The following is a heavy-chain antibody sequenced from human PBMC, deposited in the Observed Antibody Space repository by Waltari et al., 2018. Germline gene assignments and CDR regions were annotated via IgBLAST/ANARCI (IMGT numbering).Heavy chain of an antibody. V-gene: IGHV3-23*01. CDR3: AKRDYAYGMDV. J-gene: IGHJ6*02. Sequence: EVQLLESGGAFVQPGGSLRLSCAASGFTFSSYAMTWVRQAPGKGLDWGSSVIPRGTGTYYADSVKGRFTISRDNSKNTLYLQMNSLRAEDTALYYCAKRDYAYGMDVWGQGTTVTVSS. CDR1: GFTFSSYA. CDR2: VIPRGTGT.